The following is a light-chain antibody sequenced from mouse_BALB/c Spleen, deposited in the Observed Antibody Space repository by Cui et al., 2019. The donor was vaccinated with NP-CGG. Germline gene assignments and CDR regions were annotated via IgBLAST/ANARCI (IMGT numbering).Light chain of an antibody. Sequence: QAVVTQVSVPTTSPGETVTLTCRSSTGAVTTSNYANWVQEKPDHLFTGLIGGTNNRAPGVAARFSGSLIGDKAALTITGTQTEDEAIYFCALWYSNHWVFGGGTKLTVL. CDR3: ALWYSNHWV. V-gene: IGLV1*01. CDR1: TGAVTTSNY. J-gene: IGLJ1*01. CDR2: GTN.